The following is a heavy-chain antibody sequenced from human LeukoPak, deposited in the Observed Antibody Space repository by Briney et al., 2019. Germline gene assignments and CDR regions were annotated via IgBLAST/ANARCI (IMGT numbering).Heavy chain of an antibody. Sequence: ASVKVSCKASGYTFTGYYMHWVRQAPGQGLEWVGWINPNSGGTNYAQKFQGRVTMTRDTSISTAYMELSRLRSDDTAVYYCARYPTIAAARHYGMDVWGQGTTVTVSS. J-gene: IGHJ6*02. CDR2: INPNSGGT. CDR1: GYTFTGYY. D-gene: IGHD6-13*01. V-gene: IGHV1-2*02. CDR3: ARYPTIAAARHYGMDV.